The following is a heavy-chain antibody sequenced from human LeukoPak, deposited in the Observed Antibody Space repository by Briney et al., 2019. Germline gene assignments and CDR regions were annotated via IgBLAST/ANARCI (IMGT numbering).Heavy chain of an antibody. CDR1: GYTLTELS. CDR2: FDPEDGET. Sequence: ASVKVSCKVSGYTLTELSMHWVRQAPGKGLEWMGGFDPEDGETIYAQKFQGRVTMTEDTSTDTAYMELSSLRSEDTAVYYCATDRANGGHLNWFDPWGQGTLVTVSS. J-gene: IGHJ5*02. V-gene: IGHV1-24*01. CDR3: ATDRANGGHLNWFDP. D-gene: IGHD2-15*01.